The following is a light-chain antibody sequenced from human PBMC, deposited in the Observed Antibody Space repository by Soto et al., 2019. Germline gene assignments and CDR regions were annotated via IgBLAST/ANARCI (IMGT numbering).Light chain of an antibody. CDR3: QQYYRTPYS. CDR1: QSVLYSSNYNNY. J-gene: IGKJ2*03. Sequence: DIVMTQSPDSLAVSLGERATINCRSSQSVLYSSNYNNYLAWYQQKPGQPPKLLIYCASIRESGVPDRFSASGSGTEFTLTISSLQAEDVAIYYCQQYYRTPYSFAQGTKLEI. V-gene: IGKV4-1*01. CDR2: CAS.